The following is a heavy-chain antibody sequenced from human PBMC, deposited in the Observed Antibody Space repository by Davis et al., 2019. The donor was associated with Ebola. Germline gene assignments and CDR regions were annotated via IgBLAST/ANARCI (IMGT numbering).Heavy chain of an antibody. CDR2: INHSGST. Sequence: SQTLSLTCAVYGGSFSGYYWSWIRQPPGKGLEWIGEINHSGSTNYNPSLKSRVTISVDTSKNQFSLKLSSVTAADTAVYYCAREGYDSSYYYYGMDVWGQGTTVTVSS. V-gene: IGHV4-34*01. CDR3: AREGYDSSYYYYGMDV. CDR1: GGSFSGYY. D-gene: IGHD3-22*01. J-gene: IGHJ6*02.